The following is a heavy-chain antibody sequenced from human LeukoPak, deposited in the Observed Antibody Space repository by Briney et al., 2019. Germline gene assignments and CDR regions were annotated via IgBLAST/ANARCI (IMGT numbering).Heavy chain of an antibody. CDR1: GGSISSYY. Sequence: SETLSLTCTVSGGSISSYYWSWIRQPPGKGLEWIGYIYYSGSTNYNPSLKSRVTISVDTSKNQFSLKLSSVTAADTAVYYCARDLGYSSSSADNWFDPWGQGTLVIVSS. V-gene: IGHV4-59*01. CDR2: IYYSGST. CDR3: ARDLGYSSSSADNWFDP. D-gene: IGHD6-6*01. J-gene: IGHJ5*02.